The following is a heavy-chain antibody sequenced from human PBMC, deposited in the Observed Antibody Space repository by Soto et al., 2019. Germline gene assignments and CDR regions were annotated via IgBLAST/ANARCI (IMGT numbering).Heavy chain of an antibody. Sequence: GGSLRLSCAASGFTFSSYAMHWVRQAPGKGLEWVSFISYDGSNKYYADSVKGRFTISRDNSKNTLYLQMNSLRAEDTAVYYCAKDRGYYSSGWPFYWGQGTLVTVSS. V-gene: IGHV3-30-3*01. J-gene: IGHJ4*02. CDR3: AKDRGYYSSGWPFY. CDR2: ISYDGSNK. CDR1: GFTFSSYA. D-gene: IGHD6-25*01.